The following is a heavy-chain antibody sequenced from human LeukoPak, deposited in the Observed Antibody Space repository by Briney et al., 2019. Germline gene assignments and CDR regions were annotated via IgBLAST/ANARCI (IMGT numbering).Heavy chain of an antibody. CDR1: GFTFSSYS. CDR2: ISSSSSYI. V-gene: IGHV3-21*01. J-gene: IGHJ4*02. Sequence: GGSLRLSCAASGFTFSSYSMNWVRQAPGKGLEWVSSISSSSSYIYYADSVKGRFTISRDNAKNSLYLQMNSLRAEDTAVYYCARDSGVTYYDILTGYSPPDYWGQGTLVTVSS. D-gene: IGHD3-9*01. CDR3: ARDSGVTYYDILTGYSPPDY.